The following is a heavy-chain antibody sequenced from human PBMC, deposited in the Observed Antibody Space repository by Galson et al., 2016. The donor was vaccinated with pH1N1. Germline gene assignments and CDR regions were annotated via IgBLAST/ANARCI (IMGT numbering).Heavy chain of an antibody. V-gene: IGHV3-48*03. Sequence: SLRLSCAASDFTFSCYEMSWVRQAPGKGLEWVAYISSSGSAIYYADSVEGRFTISRENAGNSLFLQMSSLRAEDTAVYYCARDTSGHAPRPYGAFDIWGQGTMVTVSS. CDR1: DFTFSCYE. CDR2: ISSSGSAI. CDR3: ARDTSGHAPRPYGAFDI. J-gene: IGHJ3*02. D-gene: IGHD3-10*01.